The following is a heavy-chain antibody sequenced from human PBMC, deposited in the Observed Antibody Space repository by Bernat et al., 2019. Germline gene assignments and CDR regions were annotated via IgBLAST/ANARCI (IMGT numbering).Heavy chain of an antibody. Sequence: VQLVESGGGLVQPGGSLKLSCAASGFTFSGSAMHWVRQASGKGLEWVGRIRSKANSYATAYAASVKGRFTISRDDSKNTAYLQMNSLKTEDTAVYYCIVYYDFRNWGQGTLVTVSS. V-gene: IGHV3-73*02. CDR1: GFTFSGSA. J-gene: IGHJ4*02. CDR3: IVYYDFRN. CDR2: IRSKANSYAT. D-gene: IGHD3-3*01.